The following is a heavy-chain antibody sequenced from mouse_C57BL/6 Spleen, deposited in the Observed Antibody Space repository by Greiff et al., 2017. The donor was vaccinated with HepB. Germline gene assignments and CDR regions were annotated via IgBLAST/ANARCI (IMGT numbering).Heavy chain of an antibody. D-gene: IGHD2-4*01. V-gene: IGHV1-53*01. CDR3: ATPYDYDDVLYAMDY. CDR2: INPSNGGT. CDR1: GYTFTSYW. Sequence: QVQLKQPGPELVKPGASVKLSCKASGYTFTSYWMHWVKQRPGQGLEWIGNINPSNGGTNYNEKFKSKATLTVDKSSSTAYMQLSSLTSEDSAVYYCATPYDYDDVLYAMDYWGQGTSVTVSS. J-gene: IGHJ4*01.